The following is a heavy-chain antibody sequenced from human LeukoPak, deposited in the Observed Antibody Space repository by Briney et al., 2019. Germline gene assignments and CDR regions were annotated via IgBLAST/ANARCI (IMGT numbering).Heavy chain of an antibody. V-gene: IGHV1-3*01. CDR1: GYTFTSYA. Sequence: ASVKVSCKASGYTFTSYAMHWVRQAPGQRLEWMGWINAGNGNTKYSQKFQGRVTMTRDTSASTAYMELSSLRSEDTAVYYCARDPGGHYYDSSGYFDYWGQGTLVTVSS. CDR2: INAGNGNT. CDR3: ARDPGGHYYDSSGYFDY. D-gene: IGHD3-22*01. J-gene: IGHJ4*02.